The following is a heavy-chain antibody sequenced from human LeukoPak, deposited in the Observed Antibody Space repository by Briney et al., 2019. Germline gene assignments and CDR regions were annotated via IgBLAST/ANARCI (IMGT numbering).Heavy chain of an antibody. CDR3: AKGGYSAD. D-gene: IGHD5-18*01. Sequence: GGCLRLSCAASGLNFSNYAMSWVRQAPGRGLEWVAVISASGVSGSGGTTYYADPVKGRFTISRDNSKNTLHMQMNSLRAEDTAVYYCAKGGYSADWGQGTLVTVSS. CDR1: GLNFSNYA. J-gene: IGHJ1*01. V-gene: IGHV3-23*01. CDR2: ISASGVSGSGGTT.